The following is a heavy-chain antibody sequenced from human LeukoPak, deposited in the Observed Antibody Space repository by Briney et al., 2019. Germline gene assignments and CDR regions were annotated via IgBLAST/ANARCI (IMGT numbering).Heavy chain of an antibody. CDR3: AKERKTWIQLFSSRLVGTKTDY. V-gene: IGHV3-30*04. J-gene: IGHJ4*02. D-gene: IGHD5-18*01. CDR2: ISNDERNK. Sequence: PGGSLRLSCAASGFTFTNFAMHWVRQAPGKGLEWVAVISNDERNKYYADSVKGRFTISRDNSKNTLYLQMNSLRAEDTAVYYCAKERKTWIQLFSSRLVGTKTDYWGQGTLVTVSS. CDR1: GFTFTNFA.